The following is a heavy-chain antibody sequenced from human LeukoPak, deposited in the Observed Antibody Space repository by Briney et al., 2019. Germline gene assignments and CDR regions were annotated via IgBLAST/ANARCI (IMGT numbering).Heavy chain of an antibody. CDR3: ARDRAAAAGTGGFDY. Sequence: ASVKVSCKASGGTFSSYAISWVRQAPEQGLEWMGGIIPIFGTANYAQKFQGRVTITTDESTSTAYMELSSLRSEDTAVYYCARDRAAAAGTGGFDYWGQGTLVTVSS. CDR1: GGTFSSYA. CDR2: IIPIFGTA. D-gene: IGHD6-13*01. V-gene: IGHV1-69*05. J-gene: IGHJ4*02.